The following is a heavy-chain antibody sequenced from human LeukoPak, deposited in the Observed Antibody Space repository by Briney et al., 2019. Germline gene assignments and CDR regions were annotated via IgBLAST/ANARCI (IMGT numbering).Heavy chain of an antibody. J-gene: IGHJ3*02. V-gene: IGHV3-23*01. CDR1: GFTFSSYG. D-gene: IGHD2-15*01. CDR3: AKDGRGGVPRAFDI. CDR2: ISGSGGST. Sequence: PGGSLRLSCAASGFTFSSYGMSWVRQAPGKGLEWVSVISGSGGSTYYADSVKGRFTISRDNSKNTPYLQMNSLRAEDTAVYYCAKDGRGGVPRAFDIWGQGTMVTVSS.